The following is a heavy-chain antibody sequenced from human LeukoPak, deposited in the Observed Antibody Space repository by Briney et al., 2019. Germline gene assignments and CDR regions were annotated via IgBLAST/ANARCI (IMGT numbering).Heavy chain of an antibody. V-gene: IGHV3-21*01. CDR3: ARDSVYSSAWSDYHHYGMDV. J-gene: IGHJ6*02. CDR2: ISSSSIYI. D-gene: IGHD6-13*01. Sequence: PGGSLRLSCAASGFTFSSYSMNWVRQAPVKVLEWVSSISSSSIYIYYADSVKGRFTISRDDAKNSLYLQMNSLTAEDTAVYYCARDSVYSSAWSDYHHYGMDVWGQGTTVTVSS. CDR1: GFTFSSYS.